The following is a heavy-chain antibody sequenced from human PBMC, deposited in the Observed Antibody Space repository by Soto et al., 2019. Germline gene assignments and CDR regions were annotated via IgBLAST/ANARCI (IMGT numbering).Heavy chain of an antibody. CDR1: GGSISSGGYS. D-gene: IGHD2-2*01. CDR3: ARVPDR. CDR2: ICHSGST. V-gene: IGHV4-30-2*01. J-gene: IGHJ5*02. Sequence: SETLSLTCAVSGGSISSGGYSWSWIRQPPGKGLEWIGYICHSGSTYYNPSLKSRVTITVDRSKNQFSLKLSSVTAADTAVYYCARVPDRWGQGTLVTVSS.